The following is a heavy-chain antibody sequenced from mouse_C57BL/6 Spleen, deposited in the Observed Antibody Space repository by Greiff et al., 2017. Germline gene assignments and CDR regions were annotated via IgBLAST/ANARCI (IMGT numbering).Heavy chain of an antibody. J-gene: IGHJ2*01. CDR2: IDPEDGDT. D-gene: IGHD1-1*01. CDR1: GFNIKDYY. CDR3: ARKGTTVVARYFDY. V-gene: IGHV14-2*01. Sequence: EVQLQQSGAELVKPGASVKLSCTASGFNIKDYYMHWVKQRTEQGLEWIGRIDPEDGDTKYAPEFQGKATITADTSSNTAYLQLSSLTSEDTAVYYCARKGTTVVARYFDYWGQGTTLTVSS.